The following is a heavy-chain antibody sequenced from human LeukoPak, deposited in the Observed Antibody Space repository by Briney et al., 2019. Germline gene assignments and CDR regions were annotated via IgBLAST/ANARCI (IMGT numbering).Heavy chain of an antibody. J-gene: IGHJ4*02. CDR1: EYTFTGYY. CDR2: INPNSGGT. V-gene: IGHV1-2*02. Sequence: ASVKVSCKASEYTFTGYYLHWVRQAPGQGLEWMGWINPNSGGTNYAQKFQGRVTMTRDTSISTAYMDLSRLRSDDTAVYYCAREKGYCSSSSCHIDYWGQGTLVTVSS. CDR3: AREKGYCSSSSCHIDY. D-gene: IGHD2-2*02.